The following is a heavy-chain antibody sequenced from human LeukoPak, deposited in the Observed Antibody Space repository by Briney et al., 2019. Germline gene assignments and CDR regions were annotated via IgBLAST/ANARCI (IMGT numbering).Heavy chain of an antibody. CDR1: GYTFTSYA. CDR3: AREGYYDGSGYPAPGYYGMDV. Sequence: GASVKVSCKASGYTFTSYAMNWVRQAPGQGLEWMGWINTNTGNPTYAQGFTGRFVFSLDTSVSTAYLQISSLKAEDTAVYYCAREGYYDGSGYPAPGYYGMDVWGQGTTVTVSS. CDR2: INTNTGNP. J-gene: IGHJ6*02. D-gene: IGHD3-22*01. V-gene: IGHV7-4-1*02.